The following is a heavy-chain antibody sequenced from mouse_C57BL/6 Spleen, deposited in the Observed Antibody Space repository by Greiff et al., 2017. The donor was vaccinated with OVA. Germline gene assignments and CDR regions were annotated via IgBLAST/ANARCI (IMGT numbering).Heavy chain of an antibody. CDR3: ARSGYGNYWYFDV. CDR2: IYPRDGST. V-gene: IGHV1-85*01. J-gene: IGHJ1*03. Sequence: VKLVESGPELVKPGASVKLSCKASGYTFTSYDINWVKQRPGQGLEWIGWIYPRDGSTKYNEKFKGKATLTVDTSSSTAYMELHSLTSEDSAVYFCARSGYGNYWYFDVWGTGTTVTVSS. D-gene: IGHD2-1*01. CDR1: GYTFTSYD.